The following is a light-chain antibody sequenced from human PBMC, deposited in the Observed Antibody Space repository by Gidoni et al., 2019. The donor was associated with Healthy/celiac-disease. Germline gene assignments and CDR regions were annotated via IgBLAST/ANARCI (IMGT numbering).Light chain of an antibody. CDR3: LQHNSYPRT. V-gene: IGKV1-17*01. J-gene: IGKJ1*01. Sequence: EIQMTQSPSSLSASVGDRVTITCRASQGIRTDLGWYQQKPGKAPKRLIYAASSLQSGVPSRFSGSGSGTEFTLTISSLQPEDFATYYCLQHNSYPRTFGQGTKVEIK. CDR1: QGIRTD. CDR2: AAS.